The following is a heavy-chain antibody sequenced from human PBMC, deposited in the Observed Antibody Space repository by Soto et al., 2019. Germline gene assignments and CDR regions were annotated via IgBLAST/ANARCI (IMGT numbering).Heavy chain of an antibody. CDR2: IYYSGST. CDR3: XXXXXXXXXXXXX. Sequence: QVQLQESGPGLVKPSQTLSLTCTVSGGSISSGDYYWSWIRQPPGKGLEWIGYIYYSGSTYYNPSLKSRVTISVDTSKXQFSLXLXXXXAXXXXVXXXXXXXXXXXXXXXXWGQGTLVTVSS. J-gene: IGHJ4*02. CDR1: GGSISSGDYY. V-gene: IGHV4-30-4*01.